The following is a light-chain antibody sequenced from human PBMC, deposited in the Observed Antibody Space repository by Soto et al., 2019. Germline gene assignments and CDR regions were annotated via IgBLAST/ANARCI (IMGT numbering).Light chain of an antibody. J-gene: IGKJ1*01. CDR1: QSVTNNY. CDR3: QQYYSTPT. CDR2: GAS. V-gene: IGKV3-20*01. Sequence: EVVLTQSPGTLSLSPGERATLSCRASQSVTNNYLAWYQQRPGLAPRLLIYGASTRTAGIPDRFTGSGSGTDFTLTISSLQAEDVAVYYCQQYYSTPTFGQGTKVDIK.